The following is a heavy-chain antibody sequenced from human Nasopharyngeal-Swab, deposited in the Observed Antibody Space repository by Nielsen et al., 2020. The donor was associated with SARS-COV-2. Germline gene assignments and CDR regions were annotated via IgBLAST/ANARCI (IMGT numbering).Heavy chain of an antibody. Sequence: SETLSLTCTVSGGSISSGGYYWSWIRQHPGKGREWLGYIYYSGSTYYNPSLKSRVTISVDTSKNQFSLKLSSVTAADTAVYYCARARTRTIFGVVGWFDPWGQGTLVTVSS. CDR3: ARARTRTIFGVVGWFDP. CDR1: GGSISSGGYY. D-gene: IGHD3-3*01. CDR2: IYYSGST. V-gene: IGHV4-31*03. J-gene: IGHJ5*02.